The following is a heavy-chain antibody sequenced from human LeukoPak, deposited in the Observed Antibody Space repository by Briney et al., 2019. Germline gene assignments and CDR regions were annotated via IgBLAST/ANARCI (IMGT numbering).Heavy chain of an antibody. J-gene: IGHJ4*02. CDR3: ARVSMVPGAFDY. Sequence: SETLSLTCTVPGGSIGSYYWSWIRQPAGKGLEWIGRIYSGETTTYNPSLKSRVTMSVDTPKNQFSLKLSSVTAADTAVYYCARVSMVPGAFDYWGQGTLVTVSS. V-gene: IGHV4-4*07. CDR1: GGSIGSYY. D-gene: IGHD3-10*01. CDR2: IYSGETT.